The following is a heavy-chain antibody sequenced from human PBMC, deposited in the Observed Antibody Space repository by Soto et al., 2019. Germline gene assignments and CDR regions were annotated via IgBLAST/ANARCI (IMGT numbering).Heavy chain of an antibody. CDR1: GFSFSSYA. D-gene: IGHD5-12*01. V-gene: IGHV3-30*04. CDR3: ARDVVATILYSYYFMDF. Sequence: QVQLVESGGGVVQPGRALRLSCAASGFSFSSYAVHGVRQAPGKGLAWVAVISYDGKRKNYTDAVKGRFIVSRDECKNPLHLQMNSLRVEDTAVYYCARDVVATILYSYYFMDFWGQGSTVTVSS. J-gene: IGHJ6*02. CDR2: ISYDGKRK.